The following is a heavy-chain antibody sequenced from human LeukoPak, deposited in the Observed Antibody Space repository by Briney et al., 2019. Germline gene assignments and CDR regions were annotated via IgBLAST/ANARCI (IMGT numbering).Heavy chain of an antibody. V-gene: IGHV3-11*01. D-gene: IGHD4-17*01. CDR2: ISSSGSTI. CDR1: ELTFSDYY. CDR3: ARDYGDYYFDY. Sequence: GGSLRLSCAASELTFSDYYMSWIRQAPGKGLEWVSYISSSGSTIYYADSVKGRFTISRDNAKNSLYLQMNSLRAEDTAVYYCARDYGDYYFDYWGQGTLVTVSS. J-gene: IGHJ4*02.